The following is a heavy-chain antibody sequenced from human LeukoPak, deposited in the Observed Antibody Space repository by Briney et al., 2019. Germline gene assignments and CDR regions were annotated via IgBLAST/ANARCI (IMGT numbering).Heavy chain of an antibody. CDR1: GGTFSSYA. J-gene: IGHJ4*02. Sequence: SVKVSCKASGGTFSSYAISWVRQAPGQGLEWMGGIIPIFGTANYAQKFQGRVTITAEESTSTAYMELSSLRSEDTAVYYCASSRLTWEYGSGSYGFDYWGQGTLVTVSS. V-gene: IGHV1-69*01. D-gene: IGHD3-10*01. CDR2: IIPIFGTA. CDR3: ASSRLTWEYGSGSYGFDY.